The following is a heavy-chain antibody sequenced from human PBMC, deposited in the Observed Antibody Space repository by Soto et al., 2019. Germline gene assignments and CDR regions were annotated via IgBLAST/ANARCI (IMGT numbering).Heavy chain of an antibody. V-gene: IGHV4-30-2*01. CDR1: GGSISSGGYS. Sequence: QLQLQESGSGLVKPSQTLSLTCAVSGGSISSGGYSWSWIRQPPGKGLEWIGYIYHSGSTYYNPSLTSRVTISGDRSKNQFSLKLRSVTAADTAVYYCAKAGGLGAVAVDYWGQGTLVTVSS. CDR2: IYHSGST. D-gene: IGHD6-19*01. CDR3: AKAGGLGAVAVDY. J-gene: IGHJ4*02.